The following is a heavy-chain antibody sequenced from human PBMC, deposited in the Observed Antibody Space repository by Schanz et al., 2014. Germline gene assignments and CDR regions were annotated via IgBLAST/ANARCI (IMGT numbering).Heavy chain of an antibody. J-gene: IGHJ4*02. CDR1: GFTFSSYA. Sequence: VQLVESGGGVVQPGRSLRLSCAAYGFTFSSYAMSWVRQAPGKGLEWVSTISASGGSTYYADSVKGRFTISRDNSKNTLYLQMNPLRAEDTAVYYWARDMGYCSGGSCLALDYWRQGTLVTVSS. D-gene: IGHD2-15*01. V-gene: IGHV3-23*04. CDR3: ARDMGYCSGGSCLALDY. CDR2: ISASGGST.